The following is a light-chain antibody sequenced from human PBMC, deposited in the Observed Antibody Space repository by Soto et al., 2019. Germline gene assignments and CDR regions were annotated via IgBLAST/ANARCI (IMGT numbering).Light chain of an antibody. V-gene: IGLV2-14*01. CDR1: SSDFTTYHY. Sequence: QSALTQPASVSGSPGQSITISCTGSSSDFTTYHYVSWYRQHPGKAPKLMIYEVSHRPSGVSNRFSGAKSGDTASRTITGRQAEDEADYYCTTYLDSSGHVVFGTGTKVTVL. CDR2: EVS. CDR3: TTYLDSSGHVV. J-gene: IGLJ1*01.